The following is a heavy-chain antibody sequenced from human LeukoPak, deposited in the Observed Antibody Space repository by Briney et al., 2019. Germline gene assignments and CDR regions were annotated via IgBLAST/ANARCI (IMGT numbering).Heavy chain of an antibody. V-gene: IGHV4-59*01. CDR2: IYYSGST. CDR1: GGSISSYY. Sequence: SETLSLTCTVSGGSISSYYWNWIRQPPGKGLEWIGYIYYSGSTNYNPSLKSRVTISVDTSKNQFSLKLSSVTAADTAVYYCARGVHYDILTGYDPDFDYWGQGTLVTVSS. D-gene: IGHD3-9*01. J-gene: IGHJ4*02. CDR3: ARGVHYDILTGYDPDFDY.